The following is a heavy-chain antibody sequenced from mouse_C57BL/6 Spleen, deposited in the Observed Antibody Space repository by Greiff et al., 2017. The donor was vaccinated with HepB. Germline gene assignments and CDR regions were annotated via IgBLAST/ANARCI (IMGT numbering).Heavy chain of an antibody. CDR2: IHPNSGST. V-gene: IGHV1-64*01. Sequence: VQLQQPGAELVKPGASVKLSCKASGYTFTSYWMHWVKQRPGQGLEWIGMIHPNSGSTNYNEKFKSKATLTVDKSSSTAYMQLSSLTSEDSAVYYCARMDGNYGRFDYWGQGTTLTVSS. CDR3: ARMDGNYGRFDY. CDR1: GYTFTSYW. J-gene: IGHJ2*01. D-gene: IGHD2-1*01.